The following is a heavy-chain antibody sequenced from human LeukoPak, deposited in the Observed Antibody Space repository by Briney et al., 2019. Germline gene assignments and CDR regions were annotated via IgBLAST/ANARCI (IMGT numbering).Heavy chain of an antibody. CDR3: ARHRDYDGAYYYYHMDV. Sequence: PGVSLRLSCVASGVTFNSDTMHWVRQAPGKGLEYVSGISKNGGSTFYVSSVKGRFTISRDNSKNPLYLQMGSLRGDDTAVYYCARHRDYDGAYYYYHMDVWGKGTTVTVSS. CDR1: GVTFNSDT. CDR2: ISKNGGST. J-gene: IGHJ6*03. D-gene: IGHD3-10*01. V-gene: IGHV3-64*01.